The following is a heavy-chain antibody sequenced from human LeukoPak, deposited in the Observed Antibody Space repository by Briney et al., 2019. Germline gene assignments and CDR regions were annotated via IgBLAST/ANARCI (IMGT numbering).Heavy chain of an antibody. CDR3: YRDSGSYNWFDP. J-gene: IGHJ5*02. D-gene: IGHD1-26*01. Sequence: GGSLRLSCAASGFTFSGSAIHWVRQSSGKGLEWVGQIDKKDKGYATATAYAASVKGRFTISRNDSINTAYLYMEMMRLEGVALYYCYRDSGSYNWFDPWGQGTLVTVSS. CDR1: GFTFSGSA. V-gene: IGHV3-73*01. CDR2: IDKKDKGYATAT.